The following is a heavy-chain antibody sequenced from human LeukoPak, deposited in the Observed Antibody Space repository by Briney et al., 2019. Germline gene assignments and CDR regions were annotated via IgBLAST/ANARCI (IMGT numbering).Heavy chain of an antibody. CDR2: IRYDGSNK. CDR1: GFTFSSYG. CDR3: AKDRSAIAIDY. V-gene: IGHV3-30*02. D-gene: IGHD3-22*01. J-gene: IGHJ4*02. Sequence: GGSLRLSCAASGFTFSSYGMHWVRHAPGKGLDWVAFIRYDGSNKYYADYVKGRFTISRDNSKNTLYLQMNSLRAEDTAVYYCAKDRSAIAIDYWGQGALVTVSS.